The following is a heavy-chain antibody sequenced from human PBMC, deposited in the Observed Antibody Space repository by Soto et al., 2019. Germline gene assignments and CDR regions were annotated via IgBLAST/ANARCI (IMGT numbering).Heavy chain of an antibody. V-gene: IGHV3-49*04. CDR3: TNALGSDFGY. D-gene: IGHD2-15*01. CDR2: IRSKAYGGTT. CDR1: GFTFGDYA. Sequence: PGGSLRLSCTASGFTFGDYAMSWVRQAPGKGLEWVGFIRSKAYGGTTEYAASVKGRFTISRDDSKSIAYLQMNSLKTEDTAVYYCTNALGSDFGYWGQGTLVTVSS. J-gene: IGHJ4*02.